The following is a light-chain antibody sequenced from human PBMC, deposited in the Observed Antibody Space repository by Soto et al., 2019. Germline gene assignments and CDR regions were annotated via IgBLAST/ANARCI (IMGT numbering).Light chain of an antibody. CDR3: QQRSNWPLT. Sequence: EIVLTQSPATLSLSPGERATLSCRASQSVSSYLVWYQQKPGQAPRLLIYDASNRVPGIPATFSGSGSGTDFTLTISSLEPEDFAVYYCQQRSNWPLTFGGGTKVEIK. CDR1: QSVSSY. J-gene: IGKJ4*01. CDR2: DAS. V-gene: IGKV3-11*01.